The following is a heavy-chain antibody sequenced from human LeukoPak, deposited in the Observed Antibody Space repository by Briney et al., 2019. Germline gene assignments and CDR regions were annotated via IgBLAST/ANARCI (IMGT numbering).Heavy chain of an antibody. CDR1: GDSISDYY. Sequence: SETLSLTCTVSGDSISDYYWVWIRQPPGKGLEWIGYIYFTGNAYYNPSLKSRVTFSLDTSKNQFSLKLTSVTAADTAAYYCARHPDTLIDALDIWGQGTMVTVSS. J-gene: IGHJ3*02. CDR3: ARHPDTLIDALDI. CDR2: IYFTGNA. D-gene: IGHD2-15*01. V-gene: IGHV4-59*08.